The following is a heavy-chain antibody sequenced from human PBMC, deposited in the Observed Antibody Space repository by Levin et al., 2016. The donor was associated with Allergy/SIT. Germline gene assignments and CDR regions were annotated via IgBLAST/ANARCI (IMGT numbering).Heavy chain of an antibody. CDR1: GFTLSGSA. V-gene: IGHV3-73*01. CDR3: TRLDEGSYRFDY. Sequence: GESLKISCAASGFTLSGSAVHWVRQASGKGLEWVGRIKSKSNNYATAYAASVKGRFTISRDDSKNTAFLQMNSLKTEDTAVFYCTRLDEGSYRFDYWGQGALVTVSS. J-gene: IGHJ4*02. CDR2: IKSKSNNYAT. D-gene: IGHD1-26*01.